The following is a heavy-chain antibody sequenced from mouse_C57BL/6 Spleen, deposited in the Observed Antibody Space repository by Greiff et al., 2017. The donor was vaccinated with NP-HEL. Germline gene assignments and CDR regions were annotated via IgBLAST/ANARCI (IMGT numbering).Heavy chain of an antibody. D-gene: IGHD1-1*01. CDR2: ISSGSSTI. CDR3: ARTDYYQFFDY. J-gene: IGHJ2*01. V-gene: IGHV5-17*01. Sequence: QLKESGGGLVKPGGSLKLSCAASGFTFSDYGMHWVRQAPEKGLEWVAYISSGSSTIYYADTVKGRFTISRDNAKNTLFLQMTSLRSEDTAMYYCARTDYYQFFDYWGQGTTLTVSS. CDR1: GFTFSDYG.